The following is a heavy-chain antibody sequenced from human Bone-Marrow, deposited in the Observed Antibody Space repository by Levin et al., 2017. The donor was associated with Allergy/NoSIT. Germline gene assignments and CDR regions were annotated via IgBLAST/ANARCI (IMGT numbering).Heavy chain of an antibody. D-gene: IGHD3-16*02. Sequence: LSLTCAASGFTFSSYSMNWVRQAPGKGLEWVSSISSSSSYIYYADSVKGRFTISRDNAKNSLYLQMNSLRAEDTAVYYCARGEDGMITFGGVIVGFDYWGQGTLVTVSS. CDR1: GFTFSSYS. J-gene: IGHJ4*02. CDR3: ARGEDGMITFGGVIVGFDY. CDR2: ISSSSSYI. V-gene: IGHV3-21*01.